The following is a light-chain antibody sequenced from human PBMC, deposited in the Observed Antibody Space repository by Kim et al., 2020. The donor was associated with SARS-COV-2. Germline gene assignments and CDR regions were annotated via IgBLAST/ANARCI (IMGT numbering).Light chain of an antibody. CDR3: QQYNNWPLT. CDR1: QSVSNN. Sequence: EKVMTQAPATLSVSPGERATLSCRASQSVSNNLAWYQQKPGQAPRLLIYGASTRATGIPARFSGSGSGTEFTLTISSLQSEDFAVYHCQQYNNWPLTFGQGTRLEIK. J-gene: IGKJ5*01. CDR2: GAS. V-gene: IGKV3-15*01.